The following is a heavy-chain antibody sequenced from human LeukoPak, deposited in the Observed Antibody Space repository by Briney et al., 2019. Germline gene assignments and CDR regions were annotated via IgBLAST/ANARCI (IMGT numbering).Heavy chain of an antibody. CDR2: ISSSGSTI. Sequence: GGSLRLSCAAFGFTFSSYEMNWVRQAPGKGLEWVSYISSSGSTIYYADSVKGRFTISRDNAKNSLYLQMNSLRAEDTAVYYCAKTINWQFDYWGQGTLVTVSS. J-gene: IGHJ4*02. D-gene: IGHD1-1*01. CDR3: AKTINWQFDY. CDR1: GFTFSSYE. V-gene: IGHV3-48*03.